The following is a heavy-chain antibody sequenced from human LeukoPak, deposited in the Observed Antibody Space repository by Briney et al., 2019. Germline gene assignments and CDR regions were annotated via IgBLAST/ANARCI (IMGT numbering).Heavy chain of an antibody. CDR3: ARDVVAASSGTYDY. D-gene: IGHD2-15*01. CDR1: GGSISSYY. CDR2: IYNFGST. J-gene: IGHJ4*02. Sequence: SETLSLTCTVSGGSISSYYWSWIRQSPGKGLEWVGHIYNFGSTNYNPSLKSRVTISVDTSKNQFSLKLSSVTAADTAVYYCARDVVAASSGTYDYWGQGTLVTVSS. V-gene: IGHV4-59*12.